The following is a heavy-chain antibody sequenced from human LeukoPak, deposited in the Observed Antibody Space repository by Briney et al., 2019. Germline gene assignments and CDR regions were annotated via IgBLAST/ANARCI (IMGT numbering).Heavy chain of an antibody. D-gene: IGHD1-1*01. Sequence: SETLSLTCGVSGGSFSFYYWSWIRQPPGKGLEWIGEISQSGSTNYNPSLKSRVNISLDTSENQFSLKLSSVTAADTAVYYCARVKLERQEDFDYWGQGTLVTVSS. CDR1: GGSFSFYY. V-gene: IGHV4-34*01. CDR2: ISQSGST. CDR3: ARVKLERQEDFDY. J-gene: IGHJ4*02.